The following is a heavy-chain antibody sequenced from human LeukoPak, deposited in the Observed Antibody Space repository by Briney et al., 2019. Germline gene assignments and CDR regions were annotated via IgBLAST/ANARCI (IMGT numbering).Heavy chain of an antibody. CDR3: ARDPTTVTKGFDI. CDR1: Y. CDR2: ISYSGST. V-gene: IGHV4-59*01. D-gene: IGHD4-17*01. J-gene: IGHJ3*02. Sequence: YWRWIWQPPRKGLEWIGYISYSGSTNYNQSLKSRVTISVDTSQNQFSLKLSSVTAADTAVYYCARDPTTVTKGFDIWGQGTMVTVS.